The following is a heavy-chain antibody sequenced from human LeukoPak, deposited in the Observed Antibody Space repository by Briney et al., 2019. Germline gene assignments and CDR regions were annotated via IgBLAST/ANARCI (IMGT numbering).Heavy chain of an antibody. CDR2: ISRSSSYI. J-gene: IGHJ4*02. V-gene: IGHV3-21*01. D-gene: IGHD3-3*01. CDR3: ARSTRSGLYYFDY. Sequence: GGSLRLSCAASGFTFSSYSMNWVRQAPGKGLEWVSSISRSSSYIYYTDSVKGRFTISRDNAKNSLYLQMSSLRAEDTAVYYCARSTRSGLYYFDYWGQGTLVTVSS. CDR1: GFTFSSYS.